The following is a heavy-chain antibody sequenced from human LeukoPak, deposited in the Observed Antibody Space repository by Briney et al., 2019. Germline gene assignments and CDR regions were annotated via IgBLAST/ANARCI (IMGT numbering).Heavy chain of an antibody. V-gene: IGHV3-23*01. CDR1: GFTFSIYA. CDR2: ITSGGSS. D-gene: IGHD1-26*01. Sequence: GGSLRLSCAASGFTFSIYAMSWVRQAPGKGLEWVSTITSGGSSYHADSVKGRFTISRDNSKNTLYLPMDSLRAEDTAVYYCARDRRELRDDHYYYYGMDVWGQGTTVTVSS. CDR3: ARDRRELRDDHYYYYGMDV. J-gene: IGHJ6*02.